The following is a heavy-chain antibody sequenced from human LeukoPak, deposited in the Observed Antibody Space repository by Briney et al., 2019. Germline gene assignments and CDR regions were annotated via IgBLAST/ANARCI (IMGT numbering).Heavy chain of an antibody. V-gene: IGHV3-48*04. J-gene: IGHJ4*02. CDR3: AREGQSGVSDF. CDR1: GFTFSNYN. CDR2: ISSSSTTI. Sequence: GGSLRLSCAASGFTFSNYNMNWVRQAPGKGLEWVSYISSSSTTIYYADSVKGRFTISRDNAKNSLYLQMNSLRAQDTAVYYCAREGQSGVSDFWGQGTLVTVSS.